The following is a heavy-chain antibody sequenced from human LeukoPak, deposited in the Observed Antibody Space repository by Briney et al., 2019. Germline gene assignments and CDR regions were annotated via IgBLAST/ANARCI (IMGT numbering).Heavy chain of an antibody. CDR3: ARLCRYCSSTSCYAYFDY. CDR2: IYPGDSDT. Sequence: GESLKISCKGSGYSFTSYWIDWVRQMPGKGLEWMGIIYPGDSDTRYSPSFQGQVTISADKSISTAYLQWSSLKASDTAMYYCARLCRYCSSTSCYAYFDYWGQGTLVTDSS. V-gene: IGHV5-51*01. D-gene: IGHD2-2*01. CDR1: GYSFTSYW. J-gene: IGHJ4*02.